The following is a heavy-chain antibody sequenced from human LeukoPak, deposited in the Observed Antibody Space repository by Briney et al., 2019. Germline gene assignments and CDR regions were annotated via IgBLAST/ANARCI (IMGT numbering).Heavy chain of an antibody. CDR2: ISGSGGST. D-gene: IGHD2-2*01. J-gene: IGHJ5*02. CDR1: GFTFSSYA. CDR3: AKGGSDVVPAAGYNWFDP. Sequence: GGSLRLFCAASGFTFSSYAMSWVRQAPGKGLEWVSAISGSGGSTYYADSVKGRFTISRDNSKNTLYLQMNSLRAEDTAVYYCAKGGSDVVPAAGYNWFDPWGQGTLVTVSS. V-gene: IGHV3-23*01.